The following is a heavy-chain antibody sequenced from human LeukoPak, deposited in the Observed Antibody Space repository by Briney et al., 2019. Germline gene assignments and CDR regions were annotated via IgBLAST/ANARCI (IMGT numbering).Heavy chain of an antibody. V-gene: IGHV3-7*01. CDR1: GFTFSSYW. CDR3: AREPYYYDSSGHDY. D-gene: IGHD3-22*01. J-gene: IGHJ4*02. CDR2: IKQDGSDK. Sequence: GGSLRLSRAASGFTFSSYWMSWVRQAPGKGLEWVANIKQDGSDKYYVDSVKGRFSISRDNAKNSLYLQMNSLRAEDTAVYYCAREPYYYDSSGHDYWGQGTLVTVSS.